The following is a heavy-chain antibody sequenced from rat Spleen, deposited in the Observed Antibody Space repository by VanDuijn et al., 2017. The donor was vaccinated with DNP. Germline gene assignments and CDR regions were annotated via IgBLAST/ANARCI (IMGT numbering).Heavy chain of an antibody. J-gene: IGHJ1*01. V-gene: IGHV2-1*01. CDR1: GFSLTSYG. D-gene: IGHD1-3*01. CDR3: ARFPPGYFSYRDWHFDV. CDR2: IWSNGGT. Sequence: QVQLKESGPGLVQPSQTLSLTCTVSGFSLTSYGVSWVRQPPGKGLEWMGVIWSNGGTDYNSAIKSRLSITRDTSKSQVFLKMNSLRSEDTAIYSCARFPPGYFSYRDWHFDVWGPGTMVTVSS.